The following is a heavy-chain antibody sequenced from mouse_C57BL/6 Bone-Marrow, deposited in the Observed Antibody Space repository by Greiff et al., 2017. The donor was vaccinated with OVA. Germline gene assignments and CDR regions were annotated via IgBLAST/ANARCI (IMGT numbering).Heavy chain of an antibody. V-gene: IGHV1-64*01. CDR1: GYTFTSYW. J-gene: IGHJ2*01. Sequence: QVQLKQPGAELVKPGASVKLSCKASGYTFTSYWMHWVKQRPGQGLEWIGMIHPNSGSTNYNEKFKSKATLTVDKSSSTAYMQLSSLTSEDSAVYYCARLRRDYGNYFDYWGQGTTLTVSS. CDR3: ARLRRDYGNYFDY. D-gene: IGHD1-1*01. CDR2: IHPNSGST.